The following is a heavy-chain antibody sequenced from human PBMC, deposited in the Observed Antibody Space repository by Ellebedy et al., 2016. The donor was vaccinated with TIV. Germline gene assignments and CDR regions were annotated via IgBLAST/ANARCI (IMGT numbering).Heavy chain of an antibody. CDR2: INQGGSEK. CDR1: GFSFRSYW. D-gene: IGHD4-17*01. CDR3: ATDGSYGDYRSPTHAFVM. Sequence: GESLKISCGSSGFSFRSYWMTWVRQAPGKGLEWVANINQGGSEKHYVDSLRGRFTISRDNAKNYLYLQMNSLRGEDTAVYYCATDGSYGDYRSPTHAFVMWGQGTLVTVSS. V-gene: IGHV3-7*01. J-gene: IGHJ3*02.